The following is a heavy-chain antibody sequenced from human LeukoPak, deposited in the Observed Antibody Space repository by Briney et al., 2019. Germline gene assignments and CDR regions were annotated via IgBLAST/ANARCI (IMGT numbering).Heavy chain of an antibody. V-gene: IGHV4-59*01. CDR3: ARAYCGGDCYSGYYGMDV. D-gene: IGHD2-21*02. J-gene: IGHJ6*02. Sequence: PSETLSLTCTVSGGSISSYYWSWIRQPPGKELEWIGYIYSSGSTNYNPSLKSRVTISVGTSKNRFSLKLSSVTAADTAVYYCARAYCGGDCYSGYYGMDVWGQGTTVTVSS. CDR2: IYSSGST. CDR1: GGSISSYY.